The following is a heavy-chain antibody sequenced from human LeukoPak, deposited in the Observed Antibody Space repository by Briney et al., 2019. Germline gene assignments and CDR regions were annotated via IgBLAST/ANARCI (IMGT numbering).Heavy chain of an antibody. V-gene: IGHV3-48*03. Sequence: GGSLRLSCAASGFTLSSYEMNWVRQAPGKGLEWVSYISSSGSTIYYADSVKGRFTISRDNAKNSLYLQMNSLRAEDTAVYYCARDGLAAADHYYYGMDVWGQGTTVTVSS. J-gene: IGHJ6*02. CDR1: GFTLSSYE. CDR3: ARDGLAAADHYYYGMDV. CDR2: ISSSGSTI. D-gene: IGHD6-13*01.